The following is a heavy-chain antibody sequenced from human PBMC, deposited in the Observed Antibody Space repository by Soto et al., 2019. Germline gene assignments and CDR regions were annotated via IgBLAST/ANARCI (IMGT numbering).Heavy chain of an antibody. CDR3: ARGVIPGYGSGKGYYYMDV. D-gene: IGHD3-10*01. V-gene: IGHV4-4*02. J-gene: IGHJ6*03. CDR1: SGSISSSNW. CDR2: IYHSGST. Sequence: QVQLQESGPGLVKPSGTLSLTCAVSSGSISSSNWWSWVRQPPGKGLEWIGEIYHSGSTNYNPSLTSRVTISVDKSKNQFSLKLSSVTAADTAVYYCARGVIPGYGSGKGYYYMDVWGKGTTVTVSS.